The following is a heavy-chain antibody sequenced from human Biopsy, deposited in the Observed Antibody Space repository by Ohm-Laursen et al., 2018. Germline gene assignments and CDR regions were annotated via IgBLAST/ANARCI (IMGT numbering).Heavy chain of an antibody. CDR2: VYYTGST. CDR1: GDSISSYY. D-gene: IGHD3-22*01. V-gene: IGHV4-59*01. Sequence: SETLSLTWPVSGDSISSYYWSWIRQPPGKGLEWIGYVYYTGSTDYNPSLQSRVTISVDTSKNHFSLRLRSVTPADTAIYCARDRGYYSDRTVPGYFDLWGRGTLVTVSS. CDR3: ARDRGYYSDRTVPGYFDL. J-gene: IGHJ2*01.